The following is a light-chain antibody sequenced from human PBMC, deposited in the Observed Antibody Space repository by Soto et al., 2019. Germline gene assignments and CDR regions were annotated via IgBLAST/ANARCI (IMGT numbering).Light chain of an antibody. J-gene: IGKJ5*01. CDR3: QQRSNWPIT. Sequence: TQSPATLSVSPVERAALACMASQSVSSYLSWYQRKPVQAPRLLIYDASNRATGIPARFSGSGSGTDFTLTISSLEPEDFAVYYCQQRSNWPITFGQGTRLEIK. CDR2: DAS. V-gene: IGKV3-11*01. CDR1: QSVSSY.